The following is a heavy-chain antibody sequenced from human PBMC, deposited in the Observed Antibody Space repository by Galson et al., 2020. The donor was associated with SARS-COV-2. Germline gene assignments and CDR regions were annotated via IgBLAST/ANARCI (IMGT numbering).Heavy chain of an antibody. CDR3: ARVIYSSGWR. CDR2: IFAGGAT. V-gene: IGHV3-53*04. J-gene: IGHJ4*02. D-gene: IGHD6-19*01. CDR1: GFTVTNNY. Sequence: GGSLSLSCVASGFTVTNNYKSWVRQAPGKGLEWFSVIFAGGATYYADSVEGRFTISRHCFKNTLYLQMNRLRADDTAIYYCARVIYSSGWRWGQGTLVTVSS.